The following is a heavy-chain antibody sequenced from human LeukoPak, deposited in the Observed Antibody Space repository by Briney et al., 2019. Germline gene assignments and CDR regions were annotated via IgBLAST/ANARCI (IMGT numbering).Heavy chain of an antibody. CDR3: ARELFGSGSCPDY. CDR2: VWQDGFNK. J-gene: IGHJ4*02. V-gene: IGHV3-33*01. CDR1: GFTFRSCA. Sequence: GGSLRLSCTARGFTFRSCAIHWMRQAPGKGLEWVALVWQDGFNKYCADSVEGRFSISRDNSKNTVYLQMNSLRAEDTAVYYCARELFGSGSCPDYWGQGTLVPVSS. D-gene: IGHD3-10*01.